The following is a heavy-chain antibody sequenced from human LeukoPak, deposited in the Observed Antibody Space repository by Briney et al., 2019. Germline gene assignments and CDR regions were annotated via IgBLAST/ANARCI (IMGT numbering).Heavy chain of an antibody. CDR1: GYTFTSYY. CDR3: AREEGSGKGLDY. J-gene: IGHJ4*02. V-gene: IGHV1-46*01. D-gene: IGHD3-3*01. CDR2: INPSGGST. Sequence: ASVKVSCKASGYTFTSYYMHWVRQAPGQGLEWMGMINPSGGSTSYAQKFQGRVTMTRDTSTSTVYMELSSLRSEDTAVYYCAREEGSGKGLDYWGQGTLVTVSS.